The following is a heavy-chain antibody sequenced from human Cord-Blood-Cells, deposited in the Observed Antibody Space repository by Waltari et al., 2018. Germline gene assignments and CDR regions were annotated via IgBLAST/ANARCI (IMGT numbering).Heavy chain of an antibody. V-gene: IGHV4-34*01. D-gene: IGHD3-10*01. CDR2: INHSGST. CDR3: ARGRLLYYYGSGSYYFDY. Sequence: QVQLQQWGAGLLKPSETLSLTCAVYGGSFSGYYRSWLRQPPGQGLEWIGEINHSGSTNYNPSLKSRVTISVDTSKNQFSLKLSSVTAADTAVYYCARGRLLYYYGSGSYYFDYWGQGTLVTVSS. J-gene: IGHJ4*02. CDR1: GGSFSGYY.